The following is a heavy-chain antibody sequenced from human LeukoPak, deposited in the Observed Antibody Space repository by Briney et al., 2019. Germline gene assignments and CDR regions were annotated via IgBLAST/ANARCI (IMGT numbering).Heavy chain of an antibody. J-gene: IGHJ4*02. CDR1: GFTFSSYA. Sequence: PGGSLRLSCAASGFTFSSYAMHWVRQAPGKGLEWVAVISYDGSNKYYADSVKGRFTISRDNSKNTLYLQMNSLRAEDTAVYYCARDSRDGDYVFDYWGQGTLVTVSS. D-gene: IGHD4-17*01. CDR2: ISYDGSNK. CDR3: ARDSRDGDYVFDY. V-gene: IGHV3-30-3*01.